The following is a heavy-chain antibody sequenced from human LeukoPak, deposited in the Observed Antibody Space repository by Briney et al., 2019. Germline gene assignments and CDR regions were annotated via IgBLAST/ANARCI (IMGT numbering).Heavy chain of an antibody. CDR3: ARRTTVKRWFDP. D-gene: IGHD4-4*01. J-gene: IGHJ5*02. CDR2: INHSGST. V-gene: IGHV4-34*01. Sequence: SSETLSLTCAVYGGSFSGYYWSWIRQPPGKGLEWIGEINHSGSTNYNPSLKSRVTISVDRSKNQFSLKLSSMTAADTAVYYCARRTTVKRWFDPWGQGTLVTVSS. CDR1: GGSFSGYY.